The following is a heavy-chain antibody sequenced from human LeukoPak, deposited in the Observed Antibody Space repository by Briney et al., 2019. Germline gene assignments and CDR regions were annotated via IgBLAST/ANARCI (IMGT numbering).Heavy chain of an antibody. Sequence: PGGSLRLSCAASGFTFSSYGMHWVGQAPGKGLEWVAVIWYDGSNKYYADSVKGRFTISRDNSKNTLYLQMNSLRAEDTAVYYCARGKNSGSYPYGMDVRGQGTTVTVSS. D-gene: IGHD1-26*01. CDR2: IWYDGSNK. CDR1: GFTFSSYG. J-gene: IGHJ6*02. CDR3: ARGKNSGSYPYGMDV. V-gene: IGHV3-33*01.